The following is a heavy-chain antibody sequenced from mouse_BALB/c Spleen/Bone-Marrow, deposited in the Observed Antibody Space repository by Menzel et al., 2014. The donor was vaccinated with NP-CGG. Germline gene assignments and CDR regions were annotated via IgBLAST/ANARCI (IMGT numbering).Heavy chain of an antibody. D-gene: IGHD2-3*01. CDR2: INPDSSTI. J-gene: IGHJ3*01. CDR1: GFDFSRYW. CDR3: SRLGYYGGFAH. Sequence: EVQLVESGGGLVQPGGSLKLSCAASGFDFSRYWMSWVRQAPGKGLQWIGEINPDSSTINYTPSLKDKFIISRDNAKNTLCLQMSKVRSEDTGLYYCSRLGYYGGFAHWGQGTLVTVSA. V-gene: IGHV4-1*02.